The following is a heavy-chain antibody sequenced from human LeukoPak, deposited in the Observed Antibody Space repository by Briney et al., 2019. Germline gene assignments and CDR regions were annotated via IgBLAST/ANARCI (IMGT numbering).Heavy chain of an antibody. CDR3: AKAYYYDSSGYLDY. CDR2: ISWNSGSI. V-gene: IGHV3-9*01. D-gene: IGHD3-22*01. Sequence: GGSLRLCCAASGFTFDDYAMHWVRQAPGKGLEWVSGISWNSGSIGYADSVKGRFTISRDNAKNSLYLQMNSLRAEDTALYYCAKAYYYDSSGYLDYWGQGTPVTVSS. J-gene: IGHJ4*02. CDR1: GFTFDDYA.